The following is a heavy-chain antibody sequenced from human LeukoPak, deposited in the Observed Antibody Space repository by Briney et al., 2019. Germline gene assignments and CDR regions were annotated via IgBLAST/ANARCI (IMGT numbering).Heavy chain of an antibody. D-gene: IGHD1-7*01. CDR1: GGSISGHY. Sequence: PSETLSLTCTVSGGSISGHYWSWIRQPPGKGPEWIGYIYYSGSTNYNPSLKSRVTISVDTSKNQFSLKLSSVTAADTAVYYCARETTLCAFDIWGQGTMVTVSS. J-gene: IGHJ3*02. V-gene: IGHV4-59*11. CDR2: IYYSGST. CDR3: ARETTLCAFDI.